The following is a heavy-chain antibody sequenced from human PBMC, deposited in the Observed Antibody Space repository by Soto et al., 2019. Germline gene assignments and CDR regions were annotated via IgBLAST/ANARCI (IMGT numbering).Heavy chain of an antibody. CDR3: ERGSSIDY. J-gene: IGHJ4*02. V-gene: IGHV3-7*03. Sequence: PGGSLRLSCAASGFTFSSYWMTWARQAPGKGLEWVANIKQSGSETYYVVSVKGRFTISRDDAKNAMYLQMNTLRAEDPAVYFCERGSSIDYWGQGTLVTVYS. CDR1: GFTFSSYW. CDR2: IKQSGSET. D-gene: IGHD2-2*01.